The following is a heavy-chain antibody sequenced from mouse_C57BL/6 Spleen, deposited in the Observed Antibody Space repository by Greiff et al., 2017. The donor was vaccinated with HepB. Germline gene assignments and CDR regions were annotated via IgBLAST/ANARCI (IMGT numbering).Heavy chain of an antibody. CDR2: ISDGGSYT. J-gene: IGHJ1*03. CDR3: ARGGYGHWYFDV. V-gene: IGHV5-4*01. CDR1: GFTFSSYA. D-gene: IGHD1-1*02. Sequence: EVQMVESGGGLVKPGGSLKLSCAASGFTFSSYAMSWVRQTPEKRLEWVATISDGGSYTYYPDNVKGRFTISRDNAKNNLYLQMSHLKSEDTAMYYCARGGYGHWYFDVWGTGTTVTVSS.